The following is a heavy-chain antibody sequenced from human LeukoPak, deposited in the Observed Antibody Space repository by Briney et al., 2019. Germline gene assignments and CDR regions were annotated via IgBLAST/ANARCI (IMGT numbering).Heavy chain of an antibody. CDR1: GGSISSYY. D-gene: IGHD7-27*01. Sequence: SETLSLTCTVSGGSISSYYWSWIRQPAGKGLEWIGRIYTTGSTNYNLSLKSRVTMSVDTSKNQFSLKLSSVTAADTAVFYCARSGVANYYYMDVWGKGTTVTVSS. CDR2: IYTTGST. V-gene: IGHV4-4*07. CDR3: ARSGVANYYYMDV. J-gene: IGHJ6*03.